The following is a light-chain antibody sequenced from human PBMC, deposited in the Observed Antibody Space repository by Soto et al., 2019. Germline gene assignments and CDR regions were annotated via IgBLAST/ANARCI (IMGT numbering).Light chain of an antibody. CDR3: QQLNSFPLT. J-gene: IGKJ5*01. CDR2: AAS. CDR1: QGISSW. V-gene: IGKV1-12*01. Sequence: DIQMTQAPSSVSASVGYRLTIACRASQGISSWLAWYQQKPGRAPKLLIYAASSLQSGVPLRFSGSGSGTDFILSISSLQPEDVATYYCQQLNSFPLTFGQGTRLEIK.